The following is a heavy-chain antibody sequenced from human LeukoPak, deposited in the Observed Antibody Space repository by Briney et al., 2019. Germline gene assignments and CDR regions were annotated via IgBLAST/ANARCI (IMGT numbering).Heavy chain of an antibody. J-gene: IGHJ6*03. V-gene: IGHV1-18*01. CDR2: ISAYNGNT. CDR1: GYTFTSYG. CDR3: ARASPTYYDILTGYYFSSYYYYYYMDV. Sequence: ASVKVSCKASGYTFTSYGISWVRQAPGQGLEWMGWISAYNGNTNYAQKFQGRVTMTTDTSTSTAYMELRSLRSDDTAVYYCARASPTYYDILTGYYFSSYYYYYYMDVWGKGTTVTISS. D-gene: IGHD3-9*01.